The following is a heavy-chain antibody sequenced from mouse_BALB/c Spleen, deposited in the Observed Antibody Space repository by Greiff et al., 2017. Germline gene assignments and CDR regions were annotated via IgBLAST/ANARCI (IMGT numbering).Heavy chain of an antibody. CDR2: INPSSGYT. V-gene: IGHV1-4*01. Sequence: VQLQQSGAELARPGASVKMSCKASGYTFTSYTMHWVNQRPGQGLEWIGYINPSSGYTNYNQKFKDKATLTADKSSSTAYMQLSSLTSEDSAVYYCARCPITTVVPYAMDYWGQGTSVTVSS. J-gene: IGHJ4*01. CDR3: ARCPITTVVPYAMDY. D-gene: IGHD1-1*01. CDR1: GYTFTSYT.